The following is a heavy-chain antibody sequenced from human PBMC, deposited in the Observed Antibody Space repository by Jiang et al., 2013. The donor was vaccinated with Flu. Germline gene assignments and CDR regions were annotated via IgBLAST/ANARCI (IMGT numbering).Heavy chain of an antibody. CDR3: ARDTTRGNFFDY. CDR2: N. D-gene: IGHD1-26*01. Sequence: NDYAMSVKSRITINPDTSKNQFSLQLNSVTPEDTAVYYCARDTTRGNFFDYWGQGTLVTVSS. V-gene: IGHV6-1*01. J-gene: IGHJ4*02.